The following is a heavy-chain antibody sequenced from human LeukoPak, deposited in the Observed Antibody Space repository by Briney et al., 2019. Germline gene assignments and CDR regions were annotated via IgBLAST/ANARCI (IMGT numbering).Heavy chain of an antibody. Sequence: GASVKVSCKASGYTSTNYDINWVRQAPGQGLEWMGYKNPNSGSSAYAQKFQGRVTITTDASISTAYMEVSGLRSEDTALYYCTREGLDYWGQGTLVTVSS. V-gene: IGHV1-8*01. CDR1: GYTSTNYD. CDR2: KNPNSGSS. CDR3: TREGLDY. J-gene: IGHJ4*02.